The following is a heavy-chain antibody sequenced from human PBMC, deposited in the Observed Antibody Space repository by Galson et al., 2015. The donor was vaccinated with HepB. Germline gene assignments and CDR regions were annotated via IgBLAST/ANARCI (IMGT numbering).Heavy chain of an antibody. Sequence: SLRLSCAVSGFTFSRYGMSWVRQAPGKGLEWVSGTSGSGGSTYYADSVKGRFTISRDKSKNTLYLQMNSLRADDTAVYYCAIAYEMDTLFLGYDAFDIRDQGTMVTVSS. J-gene: IGHJ3*02. D-gene: IGHD5-24*01. CDR2: TSGSGGST. CDR3: AIAYEMDTLFLGYDAFDI. V-gene: IGHV3-23*01. CDR1: GFTFSRYG.